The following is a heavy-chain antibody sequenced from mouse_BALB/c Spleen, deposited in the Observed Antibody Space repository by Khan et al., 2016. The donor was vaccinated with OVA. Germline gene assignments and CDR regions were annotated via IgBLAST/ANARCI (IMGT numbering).Heavy chain of an antibody. D-gene: IGHD2-14*01. CDR3: VRDGAYHRNDGWFAY. Sequence: QVQLQQSGAELARPGASVKMSCKASGYTFTSYTIHLIKPRPGQGLEWIGYINPSNGYTNYNQKFKDKATLTADKSSTTAYMELGSLTSDDSALYNCVRDGAYHRNDGWFAYWGQGTLVTVSA. J-gene: IGHJ3*01. CDR2: INPSNGYT. V-gene: IGHV1-4*01. CDR1: GYTFTSYT.